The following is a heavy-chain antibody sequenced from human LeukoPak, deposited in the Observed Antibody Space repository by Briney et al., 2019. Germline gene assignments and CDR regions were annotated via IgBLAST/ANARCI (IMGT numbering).Heavy chain of an antibody. J-gene: IGHJ4*02. Sequence: GGSLRLSCAASGFTFSSYGMHWVRQAPGKGLEWVAVISYDGSNKYYADSVKGRFTISRDNAKNSLYLQMNSLRAEDTAVYYCARGHIHWGQGTLVTVSS. V-gene: IGHV3-30*03. D-gene: IGHD2-21*01. CDR3: ARGHIH. CDR1: GFTFSSYG. CDR2: ISYDGSNK.